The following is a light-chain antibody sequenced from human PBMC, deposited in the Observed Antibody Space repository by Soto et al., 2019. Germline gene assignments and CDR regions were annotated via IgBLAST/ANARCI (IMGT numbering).Light chain of an antibody. V-gene: IGLV3-1*01. Sequence: SYELTQPPSVSVSPGQTASITCSGDKLGDKYACWYQQKPGQSPVLVIYQDSKRPSGITERFSGTNSGNTATLTISGTQAIDEADYYCQAWDSSTGVFGTATKLTVL. CDR1: KLGDKY. CDR2: QDS. J-gene: IGLJ1*01. CDR3: QAWDSSTGV.